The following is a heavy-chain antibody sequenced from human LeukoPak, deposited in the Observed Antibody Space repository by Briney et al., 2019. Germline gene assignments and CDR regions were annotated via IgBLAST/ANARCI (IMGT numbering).Heavy chain of an antibody. CDR2: ISYDGSNK. Sequence: GRSLRLSCAASGFTFSSYGMHCVRQAPGKGLEWVAVISYDGSNKYYADSVKGRFTISRDNSKNTLYLQMNSLRAEDTAVYYCARGEDYGGNRPPGYWGQGTLVTVSS. CDR1: GFTFSSYG. D-gene: IGHD4-17*01. CDR3: ARGEDYGGNRPPGY. J-gene: IGHJ4*02. V-gene: IGHV3-30*03.